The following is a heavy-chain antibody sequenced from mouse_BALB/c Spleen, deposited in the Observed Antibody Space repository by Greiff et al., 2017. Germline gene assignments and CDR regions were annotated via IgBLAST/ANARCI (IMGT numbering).Heavy chain of an antibody. V-gene: IGHV1-69*02. CDR3: TRGNWDWYFDV. J-gene: IGHJ1*01. Sequence: QVQLKQPGAELVRPGASVKLSCMASGYTFTSYWINWVKQRPGQGLEWIGNIYPSDSYTNYNQKFKDKATLTVDKSSSTAYMQLSSPTSEDSAVYYCTRGNWDWYFDVWGAGTTVTVSS. CDR2: IYPSDSYT. D-gene: IGHD4-1*01. CDR1: GYTFTSYW.